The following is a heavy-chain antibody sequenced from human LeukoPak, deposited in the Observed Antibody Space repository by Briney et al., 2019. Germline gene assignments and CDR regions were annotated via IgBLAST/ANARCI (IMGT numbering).Heavy chain of an antibody. CDR2: IYSGGST. Sequence: GGSLRLSCAASGFTVSSNYMSWVRQAPGKGLEWVSVIYSGGSTYYADSVKGRFTISRDNSKNTLYLQMNSLRAEDTAVYYCARDPGAARIDAFDIWGQGTMVTVSS. D-gene: IGHD6-6*01. CDR1: GFTVSSNY. CDR3: ARDPGAARIDAFDI. V-gene: IGHV3-66*02. J-gene: IGHJ3*02.